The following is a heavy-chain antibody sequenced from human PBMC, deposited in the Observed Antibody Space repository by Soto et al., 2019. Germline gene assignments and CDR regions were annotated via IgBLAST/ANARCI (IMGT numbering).Heavy chain of an antibody. CDR3: ARRWGYSFDY. CDR2: IYYSGST. CDR1: GGSISSYY. Sequence: SETLSLTCTVSGGSISSYYWGWIRRPPGKGLEWIGSIYYSGSTYYNPSLKSRVTISVDASKNQFSLKLSSVTAADTAVYYCARRWGYSFDYWGQGTLVNVSS. D-gene: IGHD7-27*01. V-gene: IGHV4-39*01. J-gene: IGHJ4*02.